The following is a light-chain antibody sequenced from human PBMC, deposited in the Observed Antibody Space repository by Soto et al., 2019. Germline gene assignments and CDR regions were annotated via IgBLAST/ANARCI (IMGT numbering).Light chain of an antibody. CDR3: QQYESLPYT. CDR1: QDTRNY. V-gene: IGKV1-33*01. J-gene: IGKJ2*01. Sequence: DIHVTQSPPSLSASVGDRVTITCRATQDTRNYLNWYQVKPGKAPKLPIYDGSNLEIGFPPRFGGSASGTDFTFTISGLQPEDVATYYCQQYESLPYTFGQGTKVDIK. CDR2: DGS.